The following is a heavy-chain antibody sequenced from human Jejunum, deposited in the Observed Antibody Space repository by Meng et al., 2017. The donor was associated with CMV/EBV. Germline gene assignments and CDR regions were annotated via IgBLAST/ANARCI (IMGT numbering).Heavy chain of an antibody. CDR2: IKQDGGER. Sequence: SGFTFSSSWMNWARQVPGKGLEWVANIKQDGGERYYVESVKGRFTISRNNAKNSLFLQMDGLRAEDTAVYYCARQKCGGDCDMDVWGQGTTVTVSS. CDR3: ARQKCGGDCDMDV. CDR1: GFTFSSSW. D-gene: IGHD2-21*01. J-gene: IGHJ6*02. V-gene: IGHV3-7*01.